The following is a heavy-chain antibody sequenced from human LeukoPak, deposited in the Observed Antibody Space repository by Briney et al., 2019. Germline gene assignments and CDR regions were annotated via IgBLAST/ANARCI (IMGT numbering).Heavy chain of an antibody. D-gene: IGHD3-22*01. CDR1: GYTFTSYD. V-gene: IGHV1-8*01. CDR3: ARATYYYDSSGYYYDYYYGMDV. J-gene: IGHJ6*02. Sequence: GASVKVSCKASGYTFTSYDINRVRQATGQGLEWMGWMNPNSGNTGYAQKFQGRVTMTRNTSISTAYMELSSLRSEDTAVYYCARATYYYDSSGYYYDYYYGMDVWGQGTTVTVSS. CDR2: MNPNSGNT.